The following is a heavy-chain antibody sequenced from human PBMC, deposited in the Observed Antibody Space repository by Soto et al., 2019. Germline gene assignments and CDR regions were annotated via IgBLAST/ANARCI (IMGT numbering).Heavy chain of an antibody. Sequence: AGGSLRLSCAASGFTFSSYGMHWVRQAPGKGLEWVAVIWYDGSNKYYADSVKGQVTISADKSISTAYLQWSSLKASDTATYYCARAYSGYDYRLMDYYYYGMDVWGQGTTVTVSS. CDR2: IWYDGSNK. J-gene: IGHJ6*02. D-gene: IGHD5-12*01. CDR3: ARAYSGYDYRLMDYYYYGMDV. CDR1: GFTFSSYG. V-gene: IGHV3-33*01.